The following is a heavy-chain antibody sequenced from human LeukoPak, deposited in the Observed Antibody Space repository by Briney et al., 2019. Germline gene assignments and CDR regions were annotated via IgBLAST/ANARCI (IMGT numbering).Heavy chain of an antibody. J-gene: IGHJ4*02. CDR3: ARLRYSDY. D-gene: IGHD2-21*01. CDR1: GFSFGSNW. V-gene: IGHV3-7*03. CDR2: IKQDGSEK. Sequence: GGSLRLSCVASGFSFGSNWMSWVRQAPGKGLEWVANIKQDGSEKNYVDSVKGRFTISRDNAKNSLYLQMNSLRAEGTAVYYCARLRYSDYWGQGTLVTVSS.